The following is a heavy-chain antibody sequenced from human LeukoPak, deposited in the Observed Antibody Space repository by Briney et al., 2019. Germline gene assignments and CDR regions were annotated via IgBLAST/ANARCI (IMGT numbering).Heavy chain of an antibody. CDR1: GFTFSNYA. CDR2: ITGSGGNT. J-gene: IGHJ4*02. D-gene: IGHD3-9*01. V-gene: IGHV3-23*01. Sequence: GGSLRLSCAASGFTFSNYAMSWVRQAPGKGLEWVSAITGSGGNTYYADSVKGRFTISRDNSKNTVFLQMNSLRAEDTAVYYCAKWGDYDVLTGYYVSDYWGQGTLVAVSS. CDR3: AKWGDYDVLTGYYVSDY.